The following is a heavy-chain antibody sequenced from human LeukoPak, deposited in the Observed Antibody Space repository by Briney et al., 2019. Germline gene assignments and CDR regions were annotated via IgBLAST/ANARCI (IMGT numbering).Heavy chain of an antibody. CDR3: ARAGNAFDI. J-gene: IGHJ3*02. D-gene: IGHD1-14*01. CDR2: LSSSGSTI. Sequence: PGGSLRLSCAASGFTFSSYEMNWVRQAPGKGLEWVSYLSSSGSTIYYADSVKGRFTISRDNAKNTLFLQMNSLRVEDTAVYYCARAGNAFDIWGQGTMVTVSS. V-gene: IGHV3-48*03. CDR1: GFTFSSYE.